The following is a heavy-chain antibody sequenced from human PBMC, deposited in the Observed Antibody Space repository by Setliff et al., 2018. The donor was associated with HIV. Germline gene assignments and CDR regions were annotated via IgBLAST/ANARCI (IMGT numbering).Heavy chain of an antibody. J-gene: IGHJ3*02. CDR3: ATYLSDNYLDGAFDI. D-gene: IGHD3-3*01. CDR2: TFYSGST. CDR1: GASVSTTVYY. V-gene: IGHV4-39*02. Sequence: SETLSLTCTVSGASVSTTVYYWGWLRQSPGKGLQWIGTTFYSGSTYYNPSLKSRVTISLDTSNNDFSLTLTSGTAADTALYFCATYLSDNYLDGAFDIWGRGTMVTVSS.